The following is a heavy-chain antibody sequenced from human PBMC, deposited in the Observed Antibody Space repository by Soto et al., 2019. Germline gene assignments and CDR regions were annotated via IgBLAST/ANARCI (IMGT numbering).Heavy chain of an antibody. Sequence: PGGSLSLSCAASGYTFSSYEMNWVRQAPGKGLEWVSYISGSGDTIHYADSVKGRFTISRDNAKNSAYLQMNSLRVEDTAFYYCATSSSWSFFDSWGQGTLVTVYS. V-gene: IGHV3-48*03. CDR2: ISGSGDTI. CDR1: GYTFSSYE. D-gene: IGHD1-26*01. J-gene: IGHJ5*01. CDR3: ATSSSWSFFDS.